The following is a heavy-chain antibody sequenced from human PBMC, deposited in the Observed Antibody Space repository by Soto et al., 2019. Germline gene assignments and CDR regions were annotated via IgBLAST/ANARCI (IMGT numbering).Heavy chain of an antibody. CDR2: ITVSVNTT. V-gene: IGHV3-23*01. D-gene: IGHD3-16*01. J-gene: IGHJ4*02. CDR1: GFTFSSSA. CDR3: AGMITLSTCDC. Sequence: EVQLLESGGGLVQPGGSLRLSCAASGFTFSSSAMSWVRQAPGKGLEWVSAITVSVNTTNYGHSVKGRFTISRDKSKITLWVQMTSLRAEDTGVCCCAGMITLSTCDCWGQGTLVTVSS.